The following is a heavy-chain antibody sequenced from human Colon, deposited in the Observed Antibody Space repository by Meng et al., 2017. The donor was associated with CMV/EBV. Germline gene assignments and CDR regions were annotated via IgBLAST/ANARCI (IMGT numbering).Heavy chain of an antibody. Sequence: GESLKISCAASGFTVSSNYMSWVRQAPGKGLEWVALIAFDGRTKYNTDSVKGRFTISRDSSKNTVYLQMTGLRGDDTAVYYCARAGDTVEVSDPLRDNYYYYGMDLWGQGTTVTVSS. D-gene: IGHD2-15*01. V-gene: IGHV3-30*03. CDR3: ARAGDTVEVSDPLRDNYYYYGMDL. CDR1: GFTVSSNY. J-gene: IGHJ6*02. CDR2: IAFDGRTK.